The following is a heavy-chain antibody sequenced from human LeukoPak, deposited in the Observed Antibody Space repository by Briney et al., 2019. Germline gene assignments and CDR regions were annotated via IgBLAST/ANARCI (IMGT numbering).Heavy chain of an antibody. Sequence: SETLSLTCTVSGGSISSSSYYWGWIRQPPGKGLEWIGTIYYSGNAYYNPSLKSRVTISVDTSKNQFSLKLSSVTAADTAVYYCAREIDDFWSGYHWWFDPWGQGTLVTVSS. D-gene: IGHD3-3*01. CDR2: IYYSGNA. V-gene: IGHV4-39*07. CDR1: GGSISSSSYY. CDR3: AREIDDFWSGYHWWFDP. J-gene: IGHJ5*02.